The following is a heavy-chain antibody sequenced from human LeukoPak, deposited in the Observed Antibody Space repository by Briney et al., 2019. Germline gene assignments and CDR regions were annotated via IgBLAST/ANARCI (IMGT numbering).Heavy chain of an antibody. D-gene: IGHD2-21*01. CDR3: AKPVIPSSYQETYYMDV. CDR1: GFIFSAYG. V-gene: IGHV3-30*02. CDR2: IRHDESRT. J-gene: IGHJ6*03. Sequence: PGGSLRLSCAASGFIFSAYGMHWVRQAPGEGLEWVAYIRHDESRTFYADSVKGRFTISRGDSKNTLYLQMHILRAEDTALYYCAKPVIPSSYQETYYMDVWGKGTTVTVS.